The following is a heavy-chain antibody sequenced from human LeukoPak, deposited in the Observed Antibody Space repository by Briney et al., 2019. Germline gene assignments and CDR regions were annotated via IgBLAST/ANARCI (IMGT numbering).Heavy chain of an antibody. CDR1: GGTFSSYT. CDR3: AIRPYSSSSYLDY. Sequence: SVKVSCMASGGTFSSYTISWVRQPPGQGLEWMGRIIPILGIANYAQKFQGRVTITADKSTSTAYMELSSLRSEDTAVYYCAIRPYSSSSYLDYWGQGTLVTVSS. J-gene: IGHJ4*02. V-gene: IGHV1-69*02. CDR2: IIPILGIA. D-gene: IGHD6-6*01.